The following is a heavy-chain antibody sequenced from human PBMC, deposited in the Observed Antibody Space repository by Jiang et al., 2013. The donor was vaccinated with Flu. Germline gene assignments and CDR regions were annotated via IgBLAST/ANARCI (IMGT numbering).Heavy chain of an antibody. CDR2: ISGSDSRT. Sequence: VQLLESGGGLVQPGGSLRLSCADSGFTFRSHAMTWVRQAPGKGLEWVSSISGSDSRTYYADSVKGRFTISRDSSQKTLYLQMRSLRAEDTATYFCAKIFNPVHHVWSFGPKQGREGLDYWGQGTLVTVSS. V-gene: IGHV3-23*01. J-gene: IGHJ4*02. CDR3: AKIFNPVHHVWSFGPKQGREGLDY. CDR1: GFTFRSHA. D-gene: IGHD7-27*01.